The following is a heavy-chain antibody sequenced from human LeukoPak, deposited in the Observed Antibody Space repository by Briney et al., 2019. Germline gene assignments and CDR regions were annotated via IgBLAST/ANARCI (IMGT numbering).Heavy chain of an antibody. D-gene: IGHD5-18*01. CDR3: ARDSPPYSYGNTGSDY. CDR1: GFTFSSYA. Sequence: GGSLRLSCAASGFTFSSYAMHWVRQAPGKGLEWVAVISYDGSNKYYADSVKGRFTVSRDNSKNTLYLQMNSLRAEDTAVYYCARDSPPYSYGNTGSDYWGQGTLVTVSS. J-gene: IGHJ4*02. V-gene: IGHV3-30-3*01. CDR2: ISYDGSNK.